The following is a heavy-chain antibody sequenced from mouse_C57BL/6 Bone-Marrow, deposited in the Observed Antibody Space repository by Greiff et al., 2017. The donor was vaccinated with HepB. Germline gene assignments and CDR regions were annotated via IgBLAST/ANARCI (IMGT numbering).Heavy chain of an antibody. CDR3: ARGRWLLWFAY. Sequence: VQLQQPGAELARPGASVKLSCKASGYTFTSYGISWVKQRTGQGLEWIGEIYPRSGNTYYNEKFKGKATLTADKSSSTAYMELRSLTSEDSAVYFCARGRWLLWFAYWGQGTLVTVSA. V-gene: IGHV1-81*01. CDR1: GYTFTSYG. J-gene: IGHJ3*01. D-gene: IGHD2-3*01. CDR2: IYPRSGNT.